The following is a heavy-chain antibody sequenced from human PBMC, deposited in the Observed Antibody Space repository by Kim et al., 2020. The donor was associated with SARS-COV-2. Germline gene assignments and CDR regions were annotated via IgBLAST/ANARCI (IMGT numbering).Heavy chain of an antibody. D-gene: IGHD3-22*01. CDR1: GFTFSSYE. J-gene: IGHJ4*02. V-gene: IGHV3-48*03. Sequence: GGSLRLSCAASGFTFSSYEMNWVRQAPGKGLEWVSYISSSGSTIYYADSVKGRFTISRDNAKNSLYLQMNSLRAEDTAVYYCARMPYYYDSSGYRHYFDYWGQGTLVTVSS. CDR3: ARMPYYYDSSGYRHYFDY. CDR2: ISSSGSTI.